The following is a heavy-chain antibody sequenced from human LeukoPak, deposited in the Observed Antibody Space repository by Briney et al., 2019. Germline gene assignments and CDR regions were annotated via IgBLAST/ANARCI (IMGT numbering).Heavy chain of an antibody. V-gene: IGHV4-39*07. CDR2: IYYSGST. Sequence: SETLSLTCTVSGGSISSSSYYWGWIRQPPGKGLEWIGSIYYSGSTYYNPSLKSRVTISVDTSKNQFSLKLSSVTAADTAVYYCASSYYYDSSGYYFGGIIWGQGTMVTVSS. D-gene: IGHD3-22*01. J-gene: IGHJ3*02. CDR1: GGSISSSSYY. CDR3: ASSYYYDSSGYYFGGII.